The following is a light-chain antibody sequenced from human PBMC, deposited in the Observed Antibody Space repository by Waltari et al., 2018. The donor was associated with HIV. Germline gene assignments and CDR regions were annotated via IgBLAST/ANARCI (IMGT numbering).Light chain of an antibody. CDR1: SNDIFNYNY. CDR3: SSDTNNNTLI. Sequence: QSALTQPASVSGSPGQSITISCTGASNDIFNYNYVSWYQQPPAKAPKLIIYDVTSRPSGVSNRFSASKSCNTAYLTISGLQADDEADYYCSSDTNNNTLIFGGGTKLTVL. V-gene: IGLV2-14*03. CDR2: DVT. J-gene: IGLJ2*01.